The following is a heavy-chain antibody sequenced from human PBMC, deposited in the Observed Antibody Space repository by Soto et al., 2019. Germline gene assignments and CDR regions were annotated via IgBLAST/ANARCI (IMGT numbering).Heavy chain of an antibody. CDR3: AKPLRVVDSNGDY. CDR1: GFTFSSYA. J-gene: IGHJ4*02. V-gene: IGHV3-23*01. CDR2: ISGSGGST. Sequence: EVQLLESGGGLVQPGGSLRLSCAASGFTFSSYAMSWVRQAPGKGLEWVSAISGSGGSTYYADSVKGRFTISRVNSKNTLYLQMNSLRAEDTAVYYCAKPLRVVDSNGDYWGQGTLVTVSS. D-gene: IGHD3-3*01.